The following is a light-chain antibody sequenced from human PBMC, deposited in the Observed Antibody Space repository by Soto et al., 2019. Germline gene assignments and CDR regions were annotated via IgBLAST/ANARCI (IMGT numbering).Light chain of an antibody. CDR1: QSVADNY. J-gene: IGKJ1*01. Sequence: EIGLTQSPGTLSLSPGERATLSFRASQSVADNYLAWYQQKPGQPPRLLIYAASRRAAGIPDTFSGSGSGTDFTLTITRLEPEDFALYYCQQYGHSPRTFGQGTKVDI. CDR2: AAS. V-gene: IGKV3-20*01. CDR3: QQYGHSPRT.